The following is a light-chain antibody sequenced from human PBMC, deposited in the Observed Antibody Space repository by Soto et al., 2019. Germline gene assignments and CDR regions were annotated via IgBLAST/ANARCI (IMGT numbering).Light chain of an antibody. CDR3: CSYVGTSVV. J-gene: IGLJ2*01. Sequence: QSALTQPASVSGSPGQSITISCTGSTSDVGTYNLVSWYQHHPGKAPKLMISEVTKRPSGVSHRFSGSKSGNTASLTISGLQAEDEADYYCCSYVGTSVVFGGGTKVTVL. CDR1: TSDVGTYNL. V-gene: IGLV2-23*02. CDR2: EVT.